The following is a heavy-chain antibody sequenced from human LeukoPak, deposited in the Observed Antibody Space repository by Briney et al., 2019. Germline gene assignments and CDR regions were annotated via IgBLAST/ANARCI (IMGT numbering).Heavy chain of an antibody. CDR3: ARANYYGSGRAAFDI. CDR1: GFTFSSYW. CDR2: INSDGSST. V-gene: IGHV3-74*01. Sequence: GSLRLLCAASGFTFSSYWMQWVRQAPGKGLVWVSRINSDGSSTSYADSVKGRFTISRDNAKNTLYLQMNSLRAEDTAVYYCARANYYGSGRAAFDIWGQGTMVTVSS. D-gene: IGHD3-10*01. J-gene: IGHJ3*02.